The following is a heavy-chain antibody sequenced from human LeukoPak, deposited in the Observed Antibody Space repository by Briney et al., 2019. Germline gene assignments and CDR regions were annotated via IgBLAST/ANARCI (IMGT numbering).Heavy chain of an antibody. V-gene: IGHV4-34*01. J-gene: IGHJ6*03. Sequence: SETLPLTCAVYGGSFSGYYWSWIRQPPGKGLEWIGEINHSGSTNYNPSLKSRVTISVDTSKNQFSLKLSSVTAADTAVYYCARGLGSSGWPGNYYYYMDVWGKGTTVTVSS. D-gene: IGHD6-19*01. CDR2: INHSGST. CDR1: GGSFSGYY. CDR3: ARGLGSSGWPGNYYYYMDV.